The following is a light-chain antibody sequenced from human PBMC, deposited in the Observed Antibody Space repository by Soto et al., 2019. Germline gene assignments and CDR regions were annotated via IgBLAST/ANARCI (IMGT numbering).Light chain of an antibody. CDR2: VNSDGTH. V-gene: IGLV4-69*02. Sequence: QSVLTQSPSASASLGASVKLTCTLRSGHSSYAIAWHQQQPEKAPRHLMKVNSDGTHSKGDGIPDRFSGSSSGSEYYLTISSLQSEDEADYYCQTWGTAIVFFGGGTKLTVL. CDR3: QTWGTAIVF. CDR1: SGHSSYA. J-gene: IGLJ2*01.